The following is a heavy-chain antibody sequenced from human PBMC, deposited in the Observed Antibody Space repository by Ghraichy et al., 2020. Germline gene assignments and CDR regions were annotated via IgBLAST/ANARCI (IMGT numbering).Heavy chain of an antibody. CDR3: AKSDSSAYYYYGMDV. J-gene: IGHJ6*02. V-gene: IGHV3-23*01. CDR1: GFTFSSYA. D-gene: IGHD3-22*01. Sequence: GGSLRLSCAASGFTFSSYAMSWVRQAPGKGLEWVSAISGSGGSTYYADSVKGRFTISRDNSKNTLYLQMNSLRAEDTAVYYCAKSDSSAYYYYGMDVWGQGTTVTVSS. CDR2: ISGSGGST.